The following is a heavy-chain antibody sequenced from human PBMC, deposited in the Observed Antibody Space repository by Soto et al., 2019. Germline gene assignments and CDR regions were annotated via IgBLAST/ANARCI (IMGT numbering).Heavy chain of an antibody. Sequence: QVTLKEFGPVLVKPTETLTLTCTVSGFSLSDTRMGVTWIRQPPGKALEWLAHIFSNDEKSYNTSLKSSLTIPKGTSKSQGVLAMTNMGPVDTATYYCARILNGNYLCDYWCQGTLVTVSS. J-gene: IGHJ4*02. CDR1: GFSLSDTRMG. CDR3: ARILNGNYLCDY. D-gene: IGHD4-17*01. V-gene: IGHV2-26*01. CDR2: IFSNDEK.